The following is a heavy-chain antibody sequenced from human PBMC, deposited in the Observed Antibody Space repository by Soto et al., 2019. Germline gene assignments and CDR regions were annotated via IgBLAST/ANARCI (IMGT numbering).Heavy chain of an antibody. D-gene: IGHD5-12*01. CDR2: IYYSGST. V-gene: IGHV4-31*03. CDR3: AREVPIVATIGGDYFDY. J-gene: IGHJ4*02. Sequence: QVQLLESGPGLVKPSQTLSLTCTVSGCSISSGGYYWSWIRQHPGKGLEWIGYIYYSGSTYYNPSLKSRVTISVDTSKNQFSLKLSSVTAADTAVYYCAREVPIVATIGGDYFDYWGQGTLVTVSS. CDR1: GCSISSGGYY.